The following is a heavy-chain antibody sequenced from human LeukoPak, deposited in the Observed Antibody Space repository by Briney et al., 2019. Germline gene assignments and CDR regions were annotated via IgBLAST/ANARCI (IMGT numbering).Heavy chain of an antibody. V-gene: IGHV4-4*02. J-gene: IGHJ4*02. CDR3: ASGDSGYYSARVDY. CDR2: IYYSGST. CDR1: GGSISSSNW. Sequence: PSETLSLTCAVSGGSISSSNWWSWVRQPPGKGLEWIGSIYYSGSTYYNPSLKSRVTISVDTSKNQFSLKLSSVTAADTAVYYCASGDSGYYSARVDYWGQGTLVTVSS. D-gene: IGHD3-22*01.